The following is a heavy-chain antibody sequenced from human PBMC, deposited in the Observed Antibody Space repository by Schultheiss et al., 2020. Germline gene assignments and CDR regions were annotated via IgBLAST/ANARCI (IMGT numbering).Heavy chain of an antibody. D-gene: IGHD2-15*01. Sequence: SETLSLTCTVSGGSISSSSYYWGWIRQPPGKGLEWIGYIYYSGSTNYNPSLKSRVTISVDTSKNQFSLKLSSVTAADTAVYYCARWTGYCSGGSCYSTWFDPWGQGTLVTVSS. CDR2: IYYSGST. CDR1: GGSISSSSYY. J-gene: IGHJ5*02. CDR3: ARWTGYCSGGSCYSTWFDP. V-gene: IGHV4-61*05.